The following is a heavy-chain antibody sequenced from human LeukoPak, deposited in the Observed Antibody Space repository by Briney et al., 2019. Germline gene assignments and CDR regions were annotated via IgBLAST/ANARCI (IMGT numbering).Heavy chain of an antibody. CDR3: ARAGYDILTGSINYYYYYYMDV. D-gene: IGHD3-9*01. CDR2: INPYSGDT. J-gene: IGHJ6*03. V-gene: IGHV1-2*02. Sequence: ASVKVSCKASGYSFTGYYMHWVRQAPGQGLEWMAWINPYSGDTVYAQKFQGRVTMTRDTSISTAYMELRSLRSDDTAVYYCARAGYDILTGSINYYYYYYMDVWGKGTTVTISS. CDR1: GYSFTGYY.